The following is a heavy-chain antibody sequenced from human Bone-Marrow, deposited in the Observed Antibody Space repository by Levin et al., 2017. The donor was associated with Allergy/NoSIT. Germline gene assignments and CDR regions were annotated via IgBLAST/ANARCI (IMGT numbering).Heavy chain of an antibody. CDR2: FDPEDGET. CDR1: GYTLTELS. Sequence: ASVKVSCKVSGYTLTELSMHWVRQAPGKGLEWMGGFDPEDGETIYAQKFQGRVTMTEDTSTDTAYMELSSLRSEDTAVYYCATVGPSVVVPAAMPRYYYGMDVWGQGTTVTVSS. D-gene: IGHD2-2*01. J-gene: IGHJ6*02. CDR3: ATVGPSVVVPAAMPRYYYGMDV. V-gene: IGHV1-24*01.